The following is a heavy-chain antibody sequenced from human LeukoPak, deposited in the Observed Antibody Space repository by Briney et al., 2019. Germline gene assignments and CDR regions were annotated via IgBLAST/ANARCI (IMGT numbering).Heavy chain of an antibody. CDR3: ATAGMLLGNAFDI. V-gene: IGHV1-24*01. J-gene: IGHJ3*02. D-gene: IGHD2-15*01. CDR1: GYTLTELS. CDR2: FDPEDGET. Sequence: ASVKVSCKVSGYTLTELSMHWVRQAPGKGPEWMGGFDPEDGETIYAQKFQGRVTMTEDTSTDTAYMELSSLRSEDTAVYYCATAGMLLGNAFDIWGQGTMVTVSS.